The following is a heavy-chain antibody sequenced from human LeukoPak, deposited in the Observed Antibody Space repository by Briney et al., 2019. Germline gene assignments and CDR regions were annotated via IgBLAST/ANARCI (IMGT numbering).Heavy chain of an antibody. J-gene: IGHJ5*02. D-gene: IGHD3-10*01. V-gene: IGHV4-61*01. CDR1: GGSISSSSYY. CDR2: IYYSGST. CDR3: ARGEHYYGTPPFDP. Sequence: SETLPLTCTVSGGSISSSSYYWSWIRQPPGKGLEWIGYIYYSGSTNYNPSLKSRVTISVDTSKNQFSLKLSSVTAADTAVYYCARGEHYYGTPPFDPWGQGTLVTVSS.